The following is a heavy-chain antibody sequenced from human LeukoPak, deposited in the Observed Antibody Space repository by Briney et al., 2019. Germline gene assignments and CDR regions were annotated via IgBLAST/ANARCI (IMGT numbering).Heavy chain of an antibody. Sequence: SVKVSCKASGGTFSSYAISWVRQPPGQGLEWMGGIIPIFGTANYAQKFQGRVTITADESTSTAYMELSSLRSEDTAVYYCARGVYEDPVNAFDIWGQGTMVTVSS. J-gene: IGHJ3*02. D-gene: IGHD2/OR15-2a*01. CDR1: GGTFSSYA. CDR3: ARGVYEDPVNAFDI. CDR2: IIPIFGTA. V-gene: IGHV1-69*01.